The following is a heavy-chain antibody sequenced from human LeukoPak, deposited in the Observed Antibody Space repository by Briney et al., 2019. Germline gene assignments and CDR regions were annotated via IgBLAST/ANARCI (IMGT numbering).Heavy chain of an antibody. CDR2: IKSKTDGGTT. D-gene: IGHD5-24*01. J-gene: IGHJ4*02. CDR1: GCTFINAW. V-gene: IGHV3-15*01. Sequence: GGTLRLSCAASGCTFINAWMTWVRQAPGKGLEWVGGIKSKTDGGTTAFVAPVTGRFTISRDDSKDMMFLQMDSLNTEYTAVYYCVTARRNAHGYFPFDYWGQGALVAVS. CDR3: VTARRNAHGYFPFDY.